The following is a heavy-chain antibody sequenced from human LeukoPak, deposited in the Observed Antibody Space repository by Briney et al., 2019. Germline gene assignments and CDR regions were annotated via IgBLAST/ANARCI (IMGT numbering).Heavy chain of an antibody. V-gene: IGHV3-23*01. Sequence: GGSLRLSCAASGFTFSSYSMNWVRQAPGMGLEWVSAISGSGGSTYYADSVKGRFTISRDNSKNTLYLQMNSLRAEDTAVYYCAKDRTKPEYWGQGTLVTVSS. J-gene: IGHJ4*02. CDR1: GFTFSSYS. CDR3: AKDRTKPEY. CDR2: ISGSGGST. D-gene: IGHD1-1*01.